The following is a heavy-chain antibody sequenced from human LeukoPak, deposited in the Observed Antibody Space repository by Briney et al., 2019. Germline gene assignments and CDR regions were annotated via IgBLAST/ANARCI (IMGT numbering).Heavy chain of an antibody. J-gene: IGHJ4*02. Sequence: SETLSVTCAVSGYSISSGYYWGWIRQPPGKGLEWIGSIYRSGSTYYNPSLKSRVTISVDTSKNQFSLKLSSVTAADTAVYYCARQTPSSGYYWGQGTLVTVSS. CDR2: IYRSGST. V-gene: IGHV4-38-2*01. D-gene: IGHD3-22*01. CDR3: ARQTPSSGYY. CDR1: GYSISSGYY.